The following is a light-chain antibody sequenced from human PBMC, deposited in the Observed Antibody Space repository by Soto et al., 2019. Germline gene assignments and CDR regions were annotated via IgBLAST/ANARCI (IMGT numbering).Light chain of an antibody. V-gene: IGKV3-20*01. CDR1: QSVSSSY. CDR3: QQYGSSPII. CDR2: GAS. Sequence: EIVLTQSPGTLSLSPGERATLSCRASQSVSSSYLAWYQQKRGQAPRLLMFGASYRATGIPDRFSGSGSGTDFTITISRLEPEDFAVYYCQQYGSSPIIFGQGTRLEIK. J-gene: IGKJ5*01.